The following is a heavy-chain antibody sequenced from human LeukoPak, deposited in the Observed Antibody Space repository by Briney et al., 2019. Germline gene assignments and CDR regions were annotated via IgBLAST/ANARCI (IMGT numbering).Heavy chain of an antibody. V-gene: IGHV1-2*02. D-gene: IGHD6-25*01. CDR1: GYTFTGYY. CDR2: INPNSGNT. J-gene: IGHJ5*02. Sequence: ASVKVSCKASGYTFTGYYMHWVRQAPGQGLEWMGWINPNSGNTHYAQKFQDRVTMTRDTSISTAYMELNSLRSDDTAVYYCAREGAAAEDVNWFDPWGRGPLVSVSS. CDR3: AREGAAAEDVNWFDP.